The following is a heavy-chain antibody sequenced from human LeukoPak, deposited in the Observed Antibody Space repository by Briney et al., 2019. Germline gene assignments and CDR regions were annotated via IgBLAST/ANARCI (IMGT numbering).Heavy chain of an antibody. CDR3: ARVRMVRGMRGAYHFDY. Sequence: ASVKVSCKASGYTFTSYDINWVRQATGQGVEWMGWMNPNSGNTGYAQKFQGRVTMTRNTSISTAYMELSSLRSEDTAVYYCARVRMVRGMRGAYHFDYWGQGTLVTVSS. CDR1: GYTFTSYD. CDR2: MNPNSGNT. V-gene: IGHV1-8*01. J-gene: IGHJ4*02. D-gene: IGHD3-10*01.